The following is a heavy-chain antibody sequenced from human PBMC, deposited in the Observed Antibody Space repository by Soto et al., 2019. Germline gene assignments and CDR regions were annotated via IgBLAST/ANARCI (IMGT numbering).Heavy chain of an antibody. J-gene: IGHJ6*02. CDR1: GFTFSSYA. CDR2: ISGSGGST. Sequence: EVQLLESGGGLVQPGGSLRLSCAASGFTFSSYAMSWVRQAPGKGLEWVSAISGSGGSTYYADSVKGRFTISRDNSKNTLYRQMNSLRAEDTAVYYCANGRGWGSYYYYGMDVWGQGTTVTVSS. D-gene: IGHD1-26*01. V-gene: IGHV3-23*01. CDR3: ANGRGWGSYYYYGMDV.